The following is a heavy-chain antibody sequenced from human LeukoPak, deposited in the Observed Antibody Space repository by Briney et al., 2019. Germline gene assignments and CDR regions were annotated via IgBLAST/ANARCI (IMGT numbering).Heavy chain of an antibody. CDR1: GFTVSSNY. CDR2: IYSGGST. Sequence: QPGGSLRLSCAASGFTVSSNYMSWVRQAPGKGLEWVSVIYSGGSTYYADSVKGRFTISRDNSKNTLYLQMNSLRAEDTALYYCAKDEAFMVRGVDYWGQGTLVTVSS. CDR3: AKDEAFMVRGVDY. V-gene: IGHV3-53*05. J-gene: IGHJ4*02. D-gene: IGHD3-10*01.